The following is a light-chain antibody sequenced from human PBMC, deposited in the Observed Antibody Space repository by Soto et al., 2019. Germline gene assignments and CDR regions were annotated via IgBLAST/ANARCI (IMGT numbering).Light chain of an antibody. V-gene: IGLV2-14*01. J-gene: IGLJ2*01. CDR3: SSYTSSRTLVL. CDR1: SSDVGGYSF. Sequence: QSALTQPASVSGSPGQSITISCTGTSSDVGGYSFVSWYQQHPGKAPKLMIFEVNNRPSGVSNRFSGSKSGHTASLTISGLQAEDEADYYCSSYTSSRTLVLFGGGTKLTVL. CDR2: EVN.